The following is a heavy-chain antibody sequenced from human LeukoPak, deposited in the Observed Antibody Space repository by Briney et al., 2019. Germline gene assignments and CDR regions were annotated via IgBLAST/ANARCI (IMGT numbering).Heavy chain of an antibody. CDR2: IRSKAYGGTT. Sequence: GGSLRLSCTASGFTFGDYAMSWFRQAPGKGLEWVGFIRSKAYGGTTEYAASVKGRFTISRDDSKSIAYLQMNSLKTEDTAVYYCTLYYYDSSGYYPFDYWGQGTLATVSS. J-gene: IGHJ4*02. V-gene: IGHV3-49*03. D-gene: IGHD3-22*01. CDR3: TLYYYDSSGYYPFDY. CDR1: GFTFGDYA.